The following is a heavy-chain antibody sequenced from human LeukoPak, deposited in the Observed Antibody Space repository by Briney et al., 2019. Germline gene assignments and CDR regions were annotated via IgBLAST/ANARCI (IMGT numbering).Heavy chain of an antibody. D-gene: IGHD6-13*01. V-gene: IGHV3-9*01. J-gene: IGHJ4*02. Sequence: GRSLRLSCAASGFTFDDYAMHWVRQAPGTGLEWVSGISWNSGSIGYADSVKGRFAISRDNAKNSLYLQMNSLRAEDTALYYCVKDMSSGIVAADMDYWGQGTLVTVSS. CDR3: VKDMSSGIVAADMDY. CDR1: GFTFDDYA. CDR2: ISWNSGSI.